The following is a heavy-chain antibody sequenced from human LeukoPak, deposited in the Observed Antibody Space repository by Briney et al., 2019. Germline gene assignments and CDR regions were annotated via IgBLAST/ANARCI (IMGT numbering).Heavy chain of an antibody. D-gene: IGHD3-10*01. CDR1: GGSISSSSYY. CDR3: ARGGRGFGELSFDY. V-gene: IGHV4-39*07. Sequence: SETLSLTCTVSGGSISSSSYYWGWIRQPPGKGLEWIGEINHSGSTNYNPSLKSRVTISVDTSKNQFSLKLSSVTAADTAVYYCARGGRGFGELSFDYWGQGTLVTVSS. J-gene: IGHJ4*02. CDR2: INHSGST.